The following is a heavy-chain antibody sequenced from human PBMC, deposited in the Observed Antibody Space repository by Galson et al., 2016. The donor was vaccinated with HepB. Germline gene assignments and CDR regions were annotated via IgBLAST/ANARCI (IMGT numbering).Heavy chain of an antibody. CDR3: ARLPGTGYWYFDL. CDR1: GGSISSGHSY. CDR2: MYHRGTT. J-gene: IGHJ2*01. V-gene: IGHV4-31*11. D-gene: IGHD6-13*01. Sequence: TLSLTCAVSGGSISSGHSYWSWIRQLPGKGLEWIGYMYHRGTTYYNPSLKSRVTMSVDTSENQFSLKLSSVTAADTAMYYCARLPGTGYWYFDLWSRGTLVTVSS.